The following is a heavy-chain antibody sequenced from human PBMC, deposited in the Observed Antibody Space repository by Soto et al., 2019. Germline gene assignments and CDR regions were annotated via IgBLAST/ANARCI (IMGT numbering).Heavy chain of an antibody. V-gene: IGHV3-74*01. CDR1: GFTFNSYW. D-gene: IGHD3-10*01. CDR3: ARGAFGAFYLDS. J-gene: IGHJ4*02. CDR2: INGDGSTT. Sequence: EVQLVESGGGLVQPGGSLRLSCAASGFTFNSYWIHWVSQAPGEGLVWVSRINGDGSTTNYADSVKGRFASSRDNAKNTVYLQMNSLRAEDTAVYYCARGAFGAFYLDSWGQGTLVTVSS.